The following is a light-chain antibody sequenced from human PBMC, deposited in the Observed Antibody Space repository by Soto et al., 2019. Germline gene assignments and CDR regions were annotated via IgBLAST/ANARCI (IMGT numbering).Light chain of an antibody. Sequence: QSVLTQPPSASGTPGQRVTISCSGSSSNIGHNPVNWYQQLPGTAPKLLIYSNSHRPSGVPDRFSGSKSGTSASLAISGLQSEDEADYYCVAWDDSLTGSWVFGGGTKLTVL. V-gene: IGLV1-44*01. J-gene: IGLJ3*02. CDR3: VAWDDSLTGSWV. CDR2: SNS. CDR1: SSNIGHNP.